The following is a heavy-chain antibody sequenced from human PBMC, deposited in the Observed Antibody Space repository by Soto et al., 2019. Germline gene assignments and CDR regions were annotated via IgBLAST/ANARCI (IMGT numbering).Heavy chain of an antibody. Sequence: ASVKVSCKASGYTFTSYAMHWVRQAPGQRLEWMGWINAGNGNTKYSQKFQGRVTITGDTSASTAYMELRSLRSDDTAVYYCARLIVGATNWFDPWGQGTLVTVSS. J-gene: IGHJ5*02. D-gene: IGHD1-26*01. CDR3: ARLIVGATNWFDP. CDR2: INAGNGNT. CDR1: GYTFTSYA. V-gene: IGHV1-3*01.